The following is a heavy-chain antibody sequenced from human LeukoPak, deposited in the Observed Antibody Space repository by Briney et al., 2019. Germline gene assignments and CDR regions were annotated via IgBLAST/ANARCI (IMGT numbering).Heavy chain of an antibody. CDR2: ISSSGSTI. V-gene: IGHV3-48*03. Sequence: GGSLRLSCAASGFTFGSYEMNWVRQAPGKGLEWVSYISSSGSTIYYADSVKGRFTISRDDAKNSLYLQMNSLRAEDTAVYYCAELGITMIGGVWGKGTTVTISS. CDR3: AELGITMIGGV. J-gene: IGHJ6*04. CDR1: GFTFGSYE. D-gene: IGHD3-10*02.